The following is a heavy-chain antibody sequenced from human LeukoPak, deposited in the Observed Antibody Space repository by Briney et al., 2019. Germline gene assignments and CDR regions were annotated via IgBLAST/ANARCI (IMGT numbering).Heavy chain of an antibody. Sequence: PSETLSLTCTVSGGSISSYYWSWIRQPPGKGLEWIGYIYYSGSTNYNPSLKSRVTISVDTSKNQFSLKLSSVTAADTAVYYCATLLSGSGPYYFDYWGQGTLVTVSS. CDR3: ATLLSGSGPYYFDY. CDR2: IYYSGST. V-gene: IGHV4-59*08. D-gene: IGHD2-15*01. CDR1: GGSISSYY. J-gene: IGHJ4*02.